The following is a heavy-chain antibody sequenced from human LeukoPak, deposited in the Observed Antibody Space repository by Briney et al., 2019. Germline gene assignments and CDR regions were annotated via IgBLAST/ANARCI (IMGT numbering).Heavy chain of an antibody. CDR3: ARGFGTTVTTLGY. J-gene: IGHJ4*02. CDR2: INPNSGGT. V-gene: IGHV1-2*02. Sequence: ASVKVSCKASGYTFTGYYMHWVRQAPGQGLEWMGWINPNSGGTNYAQKFQGRVTMTRDTSISTAYMELSRLRSDDTAVYYCARGFGTTVTTLGYWGQGTLVTVSS. CDR1: GYTFTGYY. D-gene: IGHD4-17*01.